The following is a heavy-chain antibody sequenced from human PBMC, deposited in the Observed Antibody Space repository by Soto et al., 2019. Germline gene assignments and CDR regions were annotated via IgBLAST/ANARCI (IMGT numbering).Heavy chain of an antibody. V-gene: IGHV3-23*01. D-gene: IGHD6-19*01. CDR3: AKDRRGIAVAGSSSDY. J-gene: IGHJ4*02. CDR2: ISGSGGST. Sequence: EVQLLESGGGLVQPGGSLRLSCAASGFTFGSYAMSWVRQAPGKGLEWVSAISGSGGSTYYADSVKGRFTISRDNSKNTLYLQMNSLRAEDTAVYYCAKDRRGIAVAGSSSDYWGQGTLVTVSS. CDR1: GFTFGSYA.